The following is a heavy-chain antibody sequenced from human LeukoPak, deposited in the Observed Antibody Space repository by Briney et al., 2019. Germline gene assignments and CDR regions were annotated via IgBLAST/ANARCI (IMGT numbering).Heavy chain of an antibody. CDR2: IYYNGST. Sequence: SETLSLTYTVSGGSISSYYWSWIRQPPGKGLEWSGYIYYNGSTNYNPSLKSRVTISVDTSKNQFSLKLSSVTAADTAVYYCARHSSGSYATMIDYWGQGTLVTVSS. D-gene: IGHD1-26*01. J-gene: IGHJ4*02. V-gene: IGHV4-59*01. CDR3: ARHSSGSYATMIDY. CDR1: GGSISSYY.